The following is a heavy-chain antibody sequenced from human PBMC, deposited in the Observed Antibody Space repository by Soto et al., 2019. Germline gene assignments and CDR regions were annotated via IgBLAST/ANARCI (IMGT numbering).Heavy chain of an antibody. CDR2: MNPNSGNT. D-gene: IGHD2-8*01. CDR1: GYTFTSYD. V-gene: IGHV1-8*01. CDR3: ARGGGDCTNGVCYHYYYYYYMDV. J-gene: IGHJ6*03. Sequence: QVQLVQSGAEVKKPGASVKVSCKASGYTFTSYDINWVRQATGQGLEWMGWMNPNSGNTGYAQKFQGRGTMTRNTSISTAYMELSSLRSEDTAVYYCARGGGDCTNGVCYHYYYYYYMDVWGKGTTVTVSS.